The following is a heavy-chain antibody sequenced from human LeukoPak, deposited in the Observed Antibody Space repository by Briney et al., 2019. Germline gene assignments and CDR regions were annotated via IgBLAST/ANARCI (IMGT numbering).Heavy chain of an antibody. V-gene: IGHV1-3*01. Sequence: ASVKVSCKASGYTFTSYAMHWVRQAPGQRLEWMGWINAGNGNTKYSQKFQGRVAITRDTSASTAYMELSSLRSEDTAVYNCARDQPMVYARFRFDYWGQGTLVTVSS. CDR1: GYTFTSYA. CDR2: INAGNGNT. J-gene: IGHJ4*02. D-gene: IGHD2-8*01. CDR3: ARDQPMVYARFRFDY.